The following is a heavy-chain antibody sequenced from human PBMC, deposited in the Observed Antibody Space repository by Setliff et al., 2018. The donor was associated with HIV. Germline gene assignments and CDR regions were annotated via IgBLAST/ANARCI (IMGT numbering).Heavy chain of an antibody. D-gene: IGHD3-16*01. V-gene: IGHV3-7*01. CDR1: GFPFSNYW. CDR2: IKPDGSSK. Sequence: GGSLRLSCAASGFPFSNYWMGWVRQAPGKGREWVAHIKPDGSSKKYVDSVKGRFTISRDNAKDSLYLQMHSLRAEDTAVYYCVRWGLPYGIDAWGQGTLVTVSS. J-gene: IGHJ4*02. CDR3: VRWGLPYGIDA.